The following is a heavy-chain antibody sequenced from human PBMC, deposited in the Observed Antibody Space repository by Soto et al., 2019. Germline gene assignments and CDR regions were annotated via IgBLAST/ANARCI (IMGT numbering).Heavy chain of an antibody. CDR1: GGSISSSNW. D-gene: IGHD2-15*01. J-gene: IGHJ4*02. Sequence: SETLSLTCAVSGGSISSSNWWSWVRQPPGKGLEWIGEIYHSGSANYNPSLKSRVTISVDKSKNQFSLKLSSVTAADTAVYYCASRSIGYFSGGSRYPPPSFVYWGPGTLLTV. CDR3: ASRSIGYFSGGSRYPPPSFVY. CDR2: IYHSGSA. V-gene: IGHV4-4*02.